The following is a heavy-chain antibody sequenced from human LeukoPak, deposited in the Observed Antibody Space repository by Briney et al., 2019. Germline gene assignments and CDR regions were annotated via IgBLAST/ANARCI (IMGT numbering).Heavy chain of an antibody. D-gene: IGHD2-2*01. Sequence: GGSLRLSCAASGFTFSTYTLHWVRQAPGKGLEWVALISSDGSDKHYADSVKGRFTISRDNSKDTLYLQMNSLRPEDTAVYYCARGWEVGALGYCSRTSCYPFIVWGQGTLVTVSS. V-gene: IGHV3-30*04. CDR2: ISSDGSDK. J-gene: IGHJ4*02. CDR3: ARGWEVGALGYCSRTSCYPFIV. CDR1: GFTFSTYT.